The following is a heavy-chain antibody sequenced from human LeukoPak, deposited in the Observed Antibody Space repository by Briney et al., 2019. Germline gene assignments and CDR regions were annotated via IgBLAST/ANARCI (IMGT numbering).Heavy chain of an antibody. Sequence: SETLSLTCTVSGGSTSSDHWSWIRQPPEKGLEWIGCISYRGSTNYNPSLKSRVTISVDTSEKHFSLKLTSVTAADTGVYYCARGRGLGVITPYSASWGQGTLVTVSS. CDR3: ARGRGLGVITPYSAS. CDR1: GGSTSSDH. V-gene: IGHV4-59*08. CDR2: ISYRGST. J-gene: IGHJ5*02. D-gene: IGHD3-16*02.